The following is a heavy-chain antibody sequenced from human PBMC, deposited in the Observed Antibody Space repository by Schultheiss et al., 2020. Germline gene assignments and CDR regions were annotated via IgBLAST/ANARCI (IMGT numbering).Heavy chain of an antibody. CDR1: GFTFSSYS. J-gene: IGHJ4*02. CDR3: ATSAILGVAFDH. CDR2: ISSSGSTI. Sequence: GESLKISCAASGFTFSSYSMNWVRQAPGKGLELVSYISSSGSTIYYADSVKGRFTISRDNSKNSLYLQMSSLRAEDTAVYYCATSAILGVAFDHWGQGTLVTVSS. V-gene: IGHV3-48*04. D-gene: IGHD3-3*01.